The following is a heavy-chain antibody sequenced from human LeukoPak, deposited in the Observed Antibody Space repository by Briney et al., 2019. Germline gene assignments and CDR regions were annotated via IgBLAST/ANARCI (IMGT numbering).Heavy chain of an antibody. J-gene: IGHJ6*03. Sequence: PSETLSLTCTVSGGSISSSSYYWGWIRQPPGKGLEWIGEINHNRSANYNPSLKSRVTISVDTSEKQFSMRLSSVTAADTAVYYCARRPYDDLWSGPRRYYYYYYMDVWGKGTTVTVSS. CDR2: INHNRSA. V-gene: IGHV4-39*07. CDR3: ARRPYDDLWSGPRRYYYYYYMDV. D-gene: IGHD3-3*01. CDR1: GGSISSSSYY.